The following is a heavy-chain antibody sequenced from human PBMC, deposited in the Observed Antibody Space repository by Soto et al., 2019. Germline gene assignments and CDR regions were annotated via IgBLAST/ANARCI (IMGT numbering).Heavy chain of an antibody. J-gene: IGHJ4*02. Sequence: SVGSVCSYYWTWMLQPPGKGLEGLGYIFYSGSTFYNPSLKSRVTISIHTSKSQFSLQLTSVNAADTPVYYPARSAADTARVDSCGQGTLVTVSS. D-gene: IGHD5-18*01. CDR1: VGSVCSYY. V-gene: IGHV4-59*02. CDR2: IFYSGST. CDR3: ARSAADTARVDS.